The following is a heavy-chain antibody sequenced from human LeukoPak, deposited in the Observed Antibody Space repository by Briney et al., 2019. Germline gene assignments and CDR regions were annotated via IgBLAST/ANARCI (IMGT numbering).Heavy chain of an antibody. CDR3: ARELSSSHYYYMDV. CDR2: IYYSGST. Sequence: PSETLSLTCTVSGGSISSGGYYWSWIRPHPGKGLEWLGYIYYSGSTYYNPSLKSRVTISVDTSKNQFSLKLSSVTAADTAVYYCARELSSSHYYYMDVWGKGTTVTVSS. V-gene: IGHV4-31*03. J-gene: IGHJ6*03. CDR1: GGSISSGGYY. D-gene: IGHD6-6*01.